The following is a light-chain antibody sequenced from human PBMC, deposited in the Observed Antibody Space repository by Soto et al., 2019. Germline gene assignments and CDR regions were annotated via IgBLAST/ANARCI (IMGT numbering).Light chain of an antibody. CDR3: QSYDSSLSGSYV. Sequence: QSVLTQPPSVSGAPGQRVTISCTGSSSNIGAGDDVHWYQQLPGTAPKLLMYGVNNRPSGVPDRFSGSKSGTSASLAITGLQPEYESDYYCQSYDSSLSGSYVFGTGTKLTVL. J-gene: IGLJ1*01. CDR1: SSNIGAGDD. V-gene: IGLV1-40*01. CDR2: GVN.